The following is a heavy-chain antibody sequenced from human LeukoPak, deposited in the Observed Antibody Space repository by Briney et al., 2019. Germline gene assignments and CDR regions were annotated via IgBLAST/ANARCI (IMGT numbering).Heavy chain of an antibody. D-gene: IGHD6-6*01. CDR1: GFTFSSYW. CDR3: ARDSGGDSSSSTDY. Sequence: GGSLRLSCAASGFTFSSYWMSWVRQAPGKGLEWVANIKQDGSEKYYVDSVKGRFTISRDNAKNSLYLQMNSLGAEDTAVYYCARDSGGDSSSSTDYWGQGTLVTVSS. V-gene: IGHV3-7*01. J-gene: IGHJ4*02. CDR2: IKQDGSEK.